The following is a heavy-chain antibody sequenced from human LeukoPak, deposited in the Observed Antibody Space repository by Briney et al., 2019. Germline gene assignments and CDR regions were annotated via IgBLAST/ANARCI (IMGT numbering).Heavy chain of an antibody. CDR2: INPGDGST. Sequence: ASVTVSCKASGYTFTSYYMHWVRQAPGQGLEWMGIINPGDGSTTYAQKFQGRVTMTRDTSTNTVYMELSSLRSEDTAVYYCARGGLYSSGWDLQGYWGQGTLVTVSS. V-gene: IGHV1-46*01. D-gene: IGHD6-19*01. CDR3: ARGGLYSSGWDLQGY. CDR1: GYTFTSYY. J-gene: IGHJ4*02.